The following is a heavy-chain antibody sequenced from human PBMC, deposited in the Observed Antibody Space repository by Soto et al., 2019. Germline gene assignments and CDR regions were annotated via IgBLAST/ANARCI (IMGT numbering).Heavy chain of an antibody. J-gene: IGHJ6*02. V-gene: IGHV1-2*04. Sequence: ASVNFSCKACGYTFTGYYMHWVRHPPGQGLERMGWINPNSGATDYAQKFQGWVTMTRDTSISTAYMELSSLRSDDTAVYYCARGAILGYCSSTSCSTGHYYYGMDVWGQGTTVTVSS. CDR2: INPNSGAT. CDR1: GYTFTGYY. CDR3: ARGAILGYCSSTSCSTGHYYYGMDV. D-gene: IGHD2-2*01.